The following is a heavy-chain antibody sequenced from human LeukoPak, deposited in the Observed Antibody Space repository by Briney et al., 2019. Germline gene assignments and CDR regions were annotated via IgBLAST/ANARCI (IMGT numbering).Heavy chain of an antibody. CDR2: INPGGVTT. J-gene: IGHJ3*02. Sequence: ASVKVSCKASGYSFTNYYLHWVRQAPGQGFEWMGIINPGGVTTTYAQKFQGRVTMTRDTSTSTVYMELSSLRSEDTAVYYCARGGFTTMVRGVIITLDAFDIWGQGTMVTVSS. V-gene: IGHV1-46*01. D-gene: IGHD3-10*01. CDR3: ARGGFTTMVRGVIITLDAFDI. CDR1: GYSFTNYY.